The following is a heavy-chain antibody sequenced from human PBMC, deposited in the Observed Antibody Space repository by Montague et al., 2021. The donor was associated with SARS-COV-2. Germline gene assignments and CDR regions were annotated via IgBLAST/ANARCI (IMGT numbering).Heavy chain of an antibody. J-gene: IGHJ3*02. D-gene: IGHD3-22*01. V-gene: IGHV4-39*01. Sequence: SETLSLNCTVSGGSISSSGYYWGWIRQPPGKGLEWIGSIYYSGSTYYNPSLKSRVTISVDTSKNQFSLKLSSVTAADTAVYYCARFPTSYYYDSKAAPATPDAFDIWGQGTMVTVSS. CDR2: IYYSGST. CDR1: GGSISSSGYY. CDR3: ARFPTSYYYDSKAAPATPDAFDI.